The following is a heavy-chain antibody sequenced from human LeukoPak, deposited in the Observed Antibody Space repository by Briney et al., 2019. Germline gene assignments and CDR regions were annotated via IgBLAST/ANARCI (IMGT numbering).Heavy chain of an antibody. CDR2: IIPIFGTA. J-gene: IGHJ3*02. Sequence: ASVKVSCKASGGIFSSYAISWVRQAPGQGLEWMGGIIPIFGTANYAQKFQGRVTITTDESTSTAYMELSSLRSEDTAVYYCARGDYYDSSGPGLVAFDIWGQGTMVTVSS. V-gene: IGHV1-69*05. CDR1: GGIFSSYA. D-gene: IGHD3-22*01. CDR3: ARGDYYDSSGPGLVAFDI.